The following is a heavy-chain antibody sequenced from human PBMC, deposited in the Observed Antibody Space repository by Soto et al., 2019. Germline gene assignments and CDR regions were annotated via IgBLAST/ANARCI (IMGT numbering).Heavy chain of an antibody. J-gene: IGHJ4*02. CDR2: KYYRSNWHN. D-gene: IGHD6-13*01. Sequence: QVQLQQAGPGLVKPSQTLSLTCAISGDSGSSNSATWNLIRQPPSRGVEWLGRKYYRSNWHNEYAGSVKSRMTTNPDTSKNQCSLQLASVTPEYTAVYYGARRVGNSWLDYWGQGTLVTVSS. CDR3: ARRVGNSWLDY. V-gene: IGHV6-1*01. CDR1: GDSGSSNSAT.